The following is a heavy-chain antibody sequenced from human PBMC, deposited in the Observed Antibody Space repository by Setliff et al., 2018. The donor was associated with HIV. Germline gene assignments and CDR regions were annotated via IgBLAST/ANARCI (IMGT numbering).Heavy chain of an antibody. CDR2: IIPIFGTA. D-gene: IGHD3-22*01. CDR1: GYRFTDFY. J-gene: IGHJ6*02. CDR3: AREIGDYYDSSGYYPPTDYYYGMDV. Sequence: ASVKVSCKTFGYRFTDFYVNWVRQAPGQGLEWMGGIIPIFGTANYAQKLQGRVTMTTDTSTSTAYMELRSLRSDDTAVYYCAREIGDYYDSSGYYPPTDYYYGMDVWGQGTTVTVSS. V-gene: IGHV1-18*04.